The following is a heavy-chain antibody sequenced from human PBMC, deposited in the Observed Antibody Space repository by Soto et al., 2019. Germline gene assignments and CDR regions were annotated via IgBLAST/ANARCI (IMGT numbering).Heavy chain of an antibody. CDR3: ARGRLRRTWFDP. Sequence: QVQLVQSGAEVKKPGASVKVSCKAYGYTFTNYDIHWVRQATGQGLEWMGWMNPDSGNTGQSKQFQGRVTMTRDTSISTAYMEMSSLRSEDTAVYYCARGRLRRTWFDPWGQGTLVTVSS. CDR2: MNPDSGNT. CDR1: GYTFTNYD. V-gene: IGHV1-8*01. J-gene: IGHJ5*02. D-gene: IGHD3-16*01.